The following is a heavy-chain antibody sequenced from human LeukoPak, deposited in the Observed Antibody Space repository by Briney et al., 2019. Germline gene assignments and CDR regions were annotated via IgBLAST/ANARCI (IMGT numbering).Heavy chain of an antibody. CDR3: ARELSQIVWGGLDY. V-gene: IGHV3-33*05. CDR1: GFIFSHYG. J-gene: IGHJ4*02. Sequence: GGSQRLSCTASGFIFSHYGMHWVRQAPGKGLEWVAVIQNDASTRNYVDSVKGRFTISRDNSENTVFLQMDSLRVEDTAVYYCARELSQIVWGGLDYGGQGTLVSVSS. D-gene: IGHD2-21*01. CDR2: IQNDASTR.